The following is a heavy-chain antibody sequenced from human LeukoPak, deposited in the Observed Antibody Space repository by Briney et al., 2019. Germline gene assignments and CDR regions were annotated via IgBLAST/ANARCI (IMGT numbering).Heavy chain of an antibody. V-gene: IGHV4-39*01. CDR1: GGSISSSSYY. D-gene: IGHD1-26*01. CDR2: IYYTGST. CDR3: ARRSGSYPRYFDY. Sequence: PSETLSLTCTVSGGSISSSSYYWGWIRQPPGKGLEWIGSIYYTGSTYNNPSLNSRVTISVDTAKTQFSLELSSVTAADTAVYYCARRSGSYPRYFDYWGQGTLVTVSS. J-gene: IGHJ4*02.